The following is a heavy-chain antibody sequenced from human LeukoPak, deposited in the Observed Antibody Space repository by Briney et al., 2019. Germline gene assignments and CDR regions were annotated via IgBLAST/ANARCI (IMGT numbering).Heavy chain of an antibody. CDR3: AKVPRDSDCY. V-gene: IGHV3-7*01. D-gene: IGHD2-21*02. CDR1: GGTFSAYW. J-gene: IGHJ4*02. CDR2: INEDGSVK. Sequence: PGGSLRLPCAVSGGTFSAYWMAWVRQSPGKGLEWVAEINEDGSVKYYVDSMKGRFTMSRDNAKNSLYLQMNSLGAEDTAVYYCAKVPRDSDCYWGQGTLVTVSS.